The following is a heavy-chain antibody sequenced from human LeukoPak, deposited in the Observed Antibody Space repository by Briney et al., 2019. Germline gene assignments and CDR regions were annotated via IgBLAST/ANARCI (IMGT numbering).Heavy chain of an antibody. CDR3: ARDRVTMVRGVKNVFDY. CDR2: IYDSGST. V-gene: IGHV4-39*02. J-gene: IGHJ4*02. CDR1: GGSIRSSYYY. Sequence: SETLSLTCTVSGGSIRSSYYYWGWIRQPPGKGLEWIGSIYDSGSTYYNPSLKSRVTISVDTSKNQFSLKLNSVTAADTAVYYCARDRVTMVRGVKNVFDYWGQGTLVTVSS. D-gene: IGHD3-10*01.